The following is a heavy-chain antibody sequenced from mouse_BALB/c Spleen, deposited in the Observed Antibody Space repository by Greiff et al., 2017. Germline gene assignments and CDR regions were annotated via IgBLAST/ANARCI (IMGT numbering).Heavy chain of an antibody. J-gene: IGHJ3*01. Sequence: EVKLVESGGGLVQPGGSLKLSCAASGFTFSSYGMSWVRQTPDKRLELVATINSNGGSTYYPDSVKGRFTISRDNAKNTLYLQMSSLKSEDTATYYCARGGGSYYGNSWFAYWGQGTLVTVSA. CDR3: ARGGGSYYGNSWFAY. D-gene: IGHD2-10*01. V-gene: IGHV5-6-3*01. CDR1: GFTFSSYG. CDR2: INSNGGST.